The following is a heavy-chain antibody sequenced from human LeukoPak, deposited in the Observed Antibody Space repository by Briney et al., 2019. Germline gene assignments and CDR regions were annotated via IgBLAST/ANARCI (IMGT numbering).Heavy chain of an antibody. D-gene: IGHD5-24*01. CDR2: IRYDGSNI. V-gene: IGHV3-30*02. Sequence: GGPLRLSCAGSGFTFSSYGMHWVRQAPGKGLEWVAFIRYDGSNIYYEDSVKGRFTISRDNSKNTLYLQMNSLRAEDTAVYYCARDSENGHNWAPFDYWGQGTLVTVSS. J-gene: IGHJ4*02. CDR1: GFTFSSYG. CDR3: ARDSENGHNWAPFDY.